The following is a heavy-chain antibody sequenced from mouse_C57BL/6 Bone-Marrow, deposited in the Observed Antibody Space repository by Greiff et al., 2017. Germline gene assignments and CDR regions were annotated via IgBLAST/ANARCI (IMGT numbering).Heavy chain of an antibody. Sequence: QVQLQQPGAELVLPGASVKLSCNASGYTFTSYWMHWVKQRPGQGLEWIGEIDPSDSYTNYNQKLKGKSTLTLDKSSSTAYMQLSRLTSEDSAVYYCARLAAMDYWGQGTSVTVSS. J-gene: IGHJ4*01. CDR1: GYTFTSYW. CDR3: ARLAAMDY. V-gene: IGHV1-69*01. CDR2: IDPSDSYT.